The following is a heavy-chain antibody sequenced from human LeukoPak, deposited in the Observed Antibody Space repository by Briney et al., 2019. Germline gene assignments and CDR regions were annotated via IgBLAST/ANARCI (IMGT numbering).Heavy chain of an antibody. J-gene: IGHJ4*02. V-gene: IGHV4-39*01. CDR1: GGAISSSSYY. D-gene: IGHD6-19*01. CDR2: IYYSGST. CDR3: ARQHSSGWYRRTFDY. Sequence: PSETLSLTCTVSGGAISSSSYYWGCIRQPPGKGLEWIGGIYYSGSTYYNPSLKSRVTISVDTSKNQFSLKLSSVTAADTAVYYCARQHSSGWYRRTFDYWGQGTLVTVSS.